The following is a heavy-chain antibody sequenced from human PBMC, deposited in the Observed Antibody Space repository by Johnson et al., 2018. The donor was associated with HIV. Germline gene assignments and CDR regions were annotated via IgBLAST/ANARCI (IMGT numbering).Heavy chain of an antibody. CDR1: GFTFRSYA. D-gene: IGHD1-26*01. V-gene: IGHV3-30-3*01. Sequence: QVQLVESGGGVMQPGKSLRLSCEASGFTFRSYAMHWVRQAPGKGLEWVAVISYDGSNKYYADSVRGRFTISRDNSKNTLYLQMNSLRAEDTAVYYCARDKGGIVGYDAFDIWGQGTMVTVSS. CDR2: ISYDGSNK. CDR3: ARDKGGIVGYDAFDI. J-gene: IGHJ3*02.